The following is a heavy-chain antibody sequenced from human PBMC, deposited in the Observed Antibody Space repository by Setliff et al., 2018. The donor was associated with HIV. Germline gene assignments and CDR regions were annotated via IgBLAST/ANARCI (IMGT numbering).Heavy chain of an antibody. CDR3: ARIWGIPPLYYFDY. D-gene: IGHD3-16*01. CDR2: IHAGNGCT. Sequence: ASVKVSCKASGYTFTSYAMHWVRQAPGQRLEWMGWIHAGNGCTKYSQKFQGRVTFTRDTSASAAYMDLSSLRSEDTAVYYCARIWGIPPLYYFDYWGQGTLVTVSS. V-gene: IGHV1-3*01. CDR1: GYTFTSYA. J-gene: IGHJ4*02.